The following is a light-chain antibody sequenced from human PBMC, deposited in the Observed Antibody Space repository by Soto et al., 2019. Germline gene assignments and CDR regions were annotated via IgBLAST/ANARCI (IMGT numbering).Light chain of an antibody. CDR1: QSVGSDY. Sequence: EIVLTQSPGTLSLSPGERATLSCRASQSVGSDYLACYQQKPRQAPRILIFGASGRATGIPDRFSGSGSGTDFTLTISSLQSEDFAIYYCQQYNNWPRTFGQGTKVDIK. CDR3: QQYNNWPRT. CDR2: GAS. V-gene: IGKV3-20*01. J-gene: IGKJ1*01.